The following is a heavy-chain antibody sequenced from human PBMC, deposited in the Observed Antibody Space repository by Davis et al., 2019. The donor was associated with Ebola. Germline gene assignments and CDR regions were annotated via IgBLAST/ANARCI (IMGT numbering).Heavy chain of an antibody. CDR2: ISNSGST. D-gene: IGHD3-22*01. CDR1: GGSISSYY. Sequence: SETLSLTCTVSGGSISSYYWSWIRQPPGKGLEWIGYISNSGSTNYNPSLKSRLAISLDTSKNQFSLKLSSVTAADTAVYYCARMGLSSGYYFFDYWGQGTLVTVSS. J-gene: IGHJ4*02. V-gene: IGHV4-59*01. CDR3: ARMGLSSGYYFFDY.